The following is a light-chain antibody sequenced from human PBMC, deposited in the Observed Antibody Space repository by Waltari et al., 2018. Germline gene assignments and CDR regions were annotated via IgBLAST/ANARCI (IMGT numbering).Light chain of an antibody. J-gene: IGKJ3*01. Sequence: DIQMTQSPSSLSASVGARVTITCRASQSISSYLSWYQQRPGIAPALLIYTASNSQSGVPSRFSGGGSGTDFTLTISSLQPEDFGTYYCQQSYRPPFTFGPGTKVDI. CDR3: QQSYRPPFT. CDR1: QSISSY. CDR2: TAS. V-gene: IGKV1-39*01.